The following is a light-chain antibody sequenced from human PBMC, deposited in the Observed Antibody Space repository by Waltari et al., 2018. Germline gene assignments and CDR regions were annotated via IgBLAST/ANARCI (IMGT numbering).Light chain of an antibody. CDR1: TRHVGTYDL. Sequence: QSALTQPASVSGTPGQSITISCTGTTRHVGTYDLLLWYQHHPGKAPKLLICEVIKRPSGVSSRFSGSKSGSTASLTISGLQPDDEADYYCCSYAGLGTYVFGSGTKVTVL. V-gene: IGLV2-23*02. CDR2: EVI. CDR3: CSYAGLGTYV. J-gene: IGLJ1*01.